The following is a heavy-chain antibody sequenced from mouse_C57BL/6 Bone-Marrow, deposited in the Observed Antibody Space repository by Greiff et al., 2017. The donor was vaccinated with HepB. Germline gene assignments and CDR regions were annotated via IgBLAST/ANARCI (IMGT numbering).Heavy chain of an antibody. CDR2: INPGSGGT. D-gene: IGHD2-5*01. CDR3: ARSSYYSNFWFAY. Sequence: QVQLQQPGAELVKPGASVKMSCKASGYTFTSYWITWVKQRPGQGLEWIGVINPGSGGTNYNEKFKGKATLTADKSSSTAYMQLSSLTSEDSAVYFCARSSYYSNFWFAYWGQGTLVTVSA. J-gene: IGHJ3*01. CDR1: GYTFTSYW. V-gene: IGHV1-55*01.